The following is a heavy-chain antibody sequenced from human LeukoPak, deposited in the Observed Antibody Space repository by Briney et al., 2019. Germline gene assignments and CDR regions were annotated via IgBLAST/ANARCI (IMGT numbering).Heavy chain of an antibody. J-gene: IGHJ6*02. V-gene: IGHV4-39*01. CDR3: ASGYYYYYYYYGMDV. D-gene: IGHD3-22*01. CDR2: IYYSGST. Sequence: SETLSLTCTVSGGSISSSSYYWGWIRQPPGKGLEWIGSIYYSGSTCYNPSLKSRVTISVDTSKNQFSLKLSSVTAADTAVYYCASGYYYYYYYYGMDVWGQGTTVTVSS. CDR1: GGSISSSSYY.